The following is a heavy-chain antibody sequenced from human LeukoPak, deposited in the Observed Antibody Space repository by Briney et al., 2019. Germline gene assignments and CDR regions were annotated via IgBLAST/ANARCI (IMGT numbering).Heavy chain of an antibody. CDR2: IKQDSSDK. V-gene: IGHV3-7*01. CDR3: ERLMTVAGTYAYYFDY. Sequence: GGSLRLSCAASGFTFSNYWMIWVRQAPGQGLEWVADIKQDSSDKFYVDTVKGRFTISRDNAQNSLYLQMNSLRAEDTAVYYCERLMTVAGTYAYYFDYWGQGTLVTVSS. CDR1: GFTFSNYW. D-gene: IGHD6-19*01. J-gene: IGHJ4*02.